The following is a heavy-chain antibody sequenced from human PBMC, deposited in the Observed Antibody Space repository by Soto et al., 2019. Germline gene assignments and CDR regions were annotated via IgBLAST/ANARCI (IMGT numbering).Heavy chain of an antibody. CDR2: INPNSGGT. J-gene: IGHJ6*02. Sequence: ASVKVSCKASGYTFTGYYMHWVRQAPGQGLEWMGWINPNSGGTNYAQKFQGRVTMTRDTSISTVYMELSRLRSDDTAVYYCARDRHTLTTYYYYGMDVWGQGTTVTVSS. CDR3: ARDRHTLTTYYYYGMDV. V-gene: IGHV1-2*02. CDR1: GYTFTGYY. D-gene: IGHD1-1*01.